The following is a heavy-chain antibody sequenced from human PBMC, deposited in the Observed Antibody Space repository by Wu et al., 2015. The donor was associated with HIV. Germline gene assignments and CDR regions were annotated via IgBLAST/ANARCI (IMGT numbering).Heavy chain of an antibody. CDR1: GGSIGSHY. Sequence: QVQPQESGPGLVKLSETLSLTCTVSGGSIGSHYWNWIRQSPGKELEWIGLIFHSGSTIHNPSLKSRLTMSVDTSKNQFSLKLGSVTAADTAVYFCARARPHCDTTTCYHNYYMDVWGKGPRSPSP. CDR3: ARARPHCDTTTCYHNYYMDV. D-gene: IGHD2-2*01. V-gene: IGHV4-59*11. J-gene: IGHJ6*03. CDR2: IFHSGST.